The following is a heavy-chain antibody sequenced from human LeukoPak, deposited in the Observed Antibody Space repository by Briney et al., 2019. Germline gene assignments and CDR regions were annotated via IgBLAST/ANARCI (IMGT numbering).Heavy chain of an antibody. J-gene: IGHJ4*02. CDR3: ARLPAYYYESSGYREHDY. Sequence: GGSLRLSCAASGFTFSSYGMHWVRQAPGKGLEWVSSISSSSRYIYYAVSVKGRFTISRDNAKNSLFLQMNSLRAEDTAVYYCARLPAYYYESSGYREHDYWGQGTLVTVSS. V-gene: IGHV3-21*01. CDR2: ISSSSRYI. CDR1: GFTFSSYG. D-gene: IGHD3-22*01.